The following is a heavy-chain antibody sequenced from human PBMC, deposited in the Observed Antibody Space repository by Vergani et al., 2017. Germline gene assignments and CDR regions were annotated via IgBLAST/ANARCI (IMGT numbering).Heavy chain of an antibody. V-gene: IGHV3-33*01. CDR1: GFTFNQYG. CDR3: ARDLRLLFNRFDP. D-gene: IGHD5/OR15-5a*01. CDR2: TWYDGNNK. J-gene: IGHJ5*02. Sequence: QVHLVESGGGVVQSGGSLRLFCAASGFTFNQYGMHWVRQAPGKGMEWVAVTWYDGNNKQYADSVKGRFTISRDNSKSTMYLQMNSLRDEDTGVYYCARDLRLLFNRFDPWGQGTLVTVSS.